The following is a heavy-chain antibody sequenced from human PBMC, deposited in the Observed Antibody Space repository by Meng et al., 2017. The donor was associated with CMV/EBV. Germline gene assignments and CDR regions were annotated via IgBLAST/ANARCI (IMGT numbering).Heavy chain of an antibody. J-gene: IGHJ6*02. Sequence: GGSLRLSCAASGFTFSSYSMNWVRQAPGKGLEWVSSISSSSSYIYYADSVKGRFTISRDNAKNSLYLQMNSLRAEDTAVYYCARDRGYCSSTSCQYYYYYGMDVWGQETTVTVSS. CDR1: GFTFSSYS. V-gene: IGHV3-21*01. D-gene: IGHD2-2*01. CDR2: ISSSSSYI. CDR3: ARDRGYCSSTSCQYYYYYGMDV.